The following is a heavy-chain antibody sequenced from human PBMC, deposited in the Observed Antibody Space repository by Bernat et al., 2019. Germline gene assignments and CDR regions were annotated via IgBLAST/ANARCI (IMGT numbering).Heavy chain of an antibody. J-gene: IGHJ3*02. CDR2: ISSNGGST. D-gene: IGHD2-2*01. CDR3: ARALVVPSAIVRGSFDI. Sequence: RGGAGGGGVQRGGSLRLSCAAAGVTFSSYAMHWVRQAPGKGLEYVSAISSNGGSTYYADSVKGRFTISRDNSKNTLYLQMASLRAEDMAVYYCARALVVPSAIVRGSFDIWGQGTMVTVSS. CDR1: GVTFSSYA. V-gene: IGHV3-64*07.